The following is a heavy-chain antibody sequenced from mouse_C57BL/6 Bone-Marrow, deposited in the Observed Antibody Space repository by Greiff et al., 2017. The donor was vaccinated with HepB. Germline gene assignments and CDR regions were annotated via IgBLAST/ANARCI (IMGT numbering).Heavy chain of an antibody. J-gene: IGHJ2*01. CDR3: TTFPPLDGSSYDY. CDR2: IDPEDGDT. V-gene: IGHV14-1*01. Sequence: VQLKQSGAELVRPGASVKLSCTASGFNIKDYYMHWVKQRPEQGLEWIGRIDPEDGDTEYAPKFQGKATMTADTSSNTAYLQLSSLTSEDTAVYYYTTFPPLDGSSYDYWGQGTTLTVSS. D-gene: IGHD1-1*01. CDR1: GFNIKDYY.